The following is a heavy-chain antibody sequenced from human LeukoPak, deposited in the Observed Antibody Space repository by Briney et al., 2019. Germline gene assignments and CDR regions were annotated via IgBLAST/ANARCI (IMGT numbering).Heavy chain of an antibody. CDR2: ILENGSNQ. Sequence: GGSLRLSCAASGFTFSNYIMHWVRQAPGKGLDWVAVILENGSNQYYADSVKGRFTISRDNSKNTLFLQMNSLRGEDTAMYYCARVQGGGYRTADYWGQGTLVTVSS. D-gene: IGHD6-19*01. J-gene: IGHJ4*02. CDR1: GFTFSNYI. CDR3: ARVQGGGYRTADY. V-gene: IGHV3-30*04.